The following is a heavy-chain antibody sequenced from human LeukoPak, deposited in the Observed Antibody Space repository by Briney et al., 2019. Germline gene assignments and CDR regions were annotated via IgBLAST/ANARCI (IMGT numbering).Heavy chain of an antibody. CDR1: GFSFSLYW. Sequence: GGSLRLSCAASGFSFSLYWMSWVRQTPGKGLEWVANIKDDGSAIYYVGSVKGRFTISRDNAKNSLYLQMNSLRAEDTAVYYCARVGYDSSGYYYAFDYWGQGTLVTVSS. CDR2: IKDDGSAI. V-gene: IGHV3-7*01. D-gene: IGHD3-22*01. J-gene: IGHJ4*02. CDR3: ARVGYDSSGYYYAFDY.